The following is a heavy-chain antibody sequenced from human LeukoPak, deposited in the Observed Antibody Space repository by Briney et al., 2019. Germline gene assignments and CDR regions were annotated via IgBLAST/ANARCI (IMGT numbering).Heavy chain of an antibody. J-gene: IGHJ5*02. CDR2: IYYSGST. Sequence: SETQSLTCTVSGGSISSYYWSWIRQPPGKGLEWIGYIYYSGSTNYNPSLKSRVTISVDTSKNQFSLKLSSVTAADTAVYYCARVYYGSGSYYNLRFDPWGQGTLVTVSS. CDR3: ARVYYGSGSYYNLRFDP. CDR1: GGSISSYY. V-gene: IGHV4-59*01. D-gene: IGHD3-10*01.